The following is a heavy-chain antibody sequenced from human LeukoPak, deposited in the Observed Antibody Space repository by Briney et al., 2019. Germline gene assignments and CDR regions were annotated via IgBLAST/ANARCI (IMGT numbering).Heavy chain of an antibody. D-gene: IGHD1/OR15-1a*01. J-gene: IGHJ4*02. CDR3: ARWEHAGGYVY. CDR2: ISSSSSYI. Sequence: GGSLRLSCAASGFTFSSYSMNWVRQAPGKGLELVSSISSSSSYIYYADPVKGRFIISRDNAKNSLSLQMNSLRAEDTAVYYCARWEHAGGYVYWGQGTLVTVSS. V-gene: IGHV3-21*01. CDR1: GFTFSSYS.